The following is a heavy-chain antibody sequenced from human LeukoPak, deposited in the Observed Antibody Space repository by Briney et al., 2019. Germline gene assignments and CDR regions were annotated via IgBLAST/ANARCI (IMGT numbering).Heavy chain of an antibody. Sequence: ASVKVSCKASGYTFTSYGISWVRQAPGQGLEWMAIIDPNGGTTYAQKVQDRVTLTRDTSTRTFYMELSSLRSEDTAVYYCARDRSAWSYSFDYWGQGTLVTVSS. V-gene: IGHV1-46*01. D-gene: IGHD6-19*01. CDR1: GYTFTSYG. J-gene: IGHJ4*02. CDR3: ARDRSAWSYSFDY. CDR2: IDPNGGT.